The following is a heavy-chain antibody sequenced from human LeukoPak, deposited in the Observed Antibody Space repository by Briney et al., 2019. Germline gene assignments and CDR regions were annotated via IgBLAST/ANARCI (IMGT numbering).Heavy chain of an antibody. V-gene: IGHV3-30*02. CDR2: XXXXXXNK. CDR3: AKGFRYCSSTSCTQGYFDY. D-gene: IGHD2-2*01. J-gene: IGHJ4*02. CDR1: GFTFSSYG. Sequence: PGGSLRLSCAASGFTFSSYGMHWVRQAPGKGLXXXXXXXXXXXNKYYADSVKGRFTISRDNSKNTLYLQMNSLRAEDTAVYYCAKGFRYCSSTSCTQGYFDYWGQGTLVTVSS.